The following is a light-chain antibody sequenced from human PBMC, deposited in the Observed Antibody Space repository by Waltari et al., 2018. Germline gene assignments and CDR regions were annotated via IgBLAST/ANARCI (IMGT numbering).Light chain of an antibody. V-gene: IGLV4-69*01. CDR2: LNTDGSH. CDR3: QTWDTDSYVI. J-gene: IGLJ2*01. CDR1: SGHSTYA. Sequence: QLVLTQSPSASASLGASVKPTCPLSSGHSTYAIAWHQQQPEKGPRYLMKLNTDGSHNEGDGIPDRFSGSSSGAERYLTISSLQSEDEADYYCQTWDTDSYVIFGGGTKLTVL.